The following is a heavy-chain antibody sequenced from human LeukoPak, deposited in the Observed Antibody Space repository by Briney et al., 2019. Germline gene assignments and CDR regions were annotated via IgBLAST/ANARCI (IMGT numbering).Heavy chain of an antibody. CDR1: GGSISTYY. V-gene: IGHV4-59*01. CDR2: IYYSGST. J-gene: IGHJ4*02. Sequence: SETLSLTCTVSGGSISTYYWNWIRQPPGKGLEWIGYIYYSGSTNYNPSLKSRVTISVDTSKNQFSLKLSSVTAAGTAVYYCARQPSWYEKFDNWGQGTLVTVSS. CDR3: ARQPSWYEKFDN. D-gene: IGHD6-13*01.